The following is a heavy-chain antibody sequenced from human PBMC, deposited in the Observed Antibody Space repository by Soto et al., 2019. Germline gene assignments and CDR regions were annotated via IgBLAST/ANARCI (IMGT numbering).Heavy chain of an antibody. CDR2: IYYSGST. CDR1: GGTLRSYS. J-gene: IGHJ4*02. CDR3: ATTDSSGHSFFRY. V-gene: IGHV4-59*01. Sequence: SETLCLTCTVSGGTLRSYSWNWFRQPPGKGLEWIGSIYYSGSTNYNSSLKSRVTILVDTPKNQFSLSLSSVTAADTALYYCATTDSSGHSFFRYWGQGTLVTVS. D-gene: IGHD3-22*01.